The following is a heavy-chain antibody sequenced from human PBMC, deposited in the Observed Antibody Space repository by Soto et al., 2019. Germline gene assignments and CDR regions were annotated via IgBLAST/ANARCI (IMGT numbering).Heavy chain of an antibody. J-gene: IGHJ5*02. CDR2: IYYSGST. D-gene: IGHD6-13*01. Sequence: QVQLQQSGPGLVKPSQTLSITCTVSSCSISSGVYYWIWIRQHPGKGLEWIGSIYYSGSTYYNPALRSRVTISVDTSKHQFSLKLSSVTAADTAVYYCARDTEYSCSWYWFDPGGQGTLVTVSS. CDR3: ARDTEYSCSWYWFDP. CDR1: SCSISSGVYY. V-gene: IGHV4-31*03.